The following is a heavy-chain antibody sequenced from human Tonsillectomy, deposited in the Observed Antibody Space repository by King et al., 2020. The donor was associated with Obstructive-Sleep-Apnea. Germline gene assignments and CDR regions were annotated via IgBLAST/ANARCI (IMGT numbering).Heavy chain of an antibody. Sequence: VQLVESGGGSVQPGGSLRLSCAVSGFTFRSYAMNWVRQAPGKGLEWVSSLSGSDGSTYYADSVKGRFTISRDNSKNTLYLQMNSLRVEDTAEYYCAKVSRDGGIVEVPTAKEYYYYYYDLDVWGQGTTVTVSS. D-gene: IGHD2-2*01. CDR1: GFTFRSYA. CDR2: LSGSDGST. J-gene: IGHJ6*02. CDR3: AKVSRDGGIVEVPTAKEYYYYYYDLDV. V-gene: IGHV3-23*04.